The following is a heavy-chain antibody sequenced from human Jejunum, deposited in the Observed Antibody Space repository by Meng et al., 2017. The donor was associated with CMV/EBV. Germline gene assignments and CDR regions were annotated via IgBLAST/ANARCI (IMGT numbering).Heavy chain of an antibody. V-gene: IGHV1-18*01. Sequence: WVRQAPGQGLEWMGWISGYNGDTRHAQRFQGRLTLTPETSPTTAFMELGSLTSDDTAIYYCARFFVFGADTSPPYYYGMDVWGQGTTVTVSS. D-gene: IGHD3-3*01. J-gene: IGHJ6*02. CDR2: ISGYNGDT. CDR3: ARFFVFGADTSPPYYYGMDV.